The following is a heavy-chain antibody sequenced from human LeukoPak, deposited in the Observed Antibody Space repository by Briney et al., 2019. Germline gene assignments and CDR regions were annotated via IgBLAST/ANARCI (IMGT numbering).Heavy chain of an antibody. J-gene: IGHJ4*02. D-gene: IGHD1-20*01. CDR3: ARDPTLGRRYNWNDVCDY. CDR1: GGSFSTYY. CDR2: VYYTGTT. Sequence: PSETLSLTCTVSGGSFSTYYWSWIRLPPGKGLEWIGYVYYTGTTNYNPSLKSRVTISVDTSKTQFSLKLSSVTAADTAVYYCARDPTLGRRYNWNDVCDYWGQGTLVTVSS. V-gene: IGHV4-59*01.